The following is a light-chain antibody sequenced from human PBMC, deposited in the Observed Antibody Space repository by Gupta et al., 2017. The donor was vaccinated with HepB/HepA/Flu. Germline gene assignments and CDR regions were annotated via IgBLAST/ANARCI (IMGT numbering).Light chain of an antibody. V-gene: IGLV2-23*02. J-gene: IGLJ2*01. CDR3: CESGGIVSMVV. CDR2: DVT. CDR1: SSDIGTYDL. Sequence: QSALTQPASVSGSPGQSITISCTGTSSDIGTYDLVSWYQQHPGKAPKRMIYDVTKRPSAVSNRFACSKSGTRASRTITGLQSEDEAEDDCCESGGIVSMVVFGGGTNLTVL.